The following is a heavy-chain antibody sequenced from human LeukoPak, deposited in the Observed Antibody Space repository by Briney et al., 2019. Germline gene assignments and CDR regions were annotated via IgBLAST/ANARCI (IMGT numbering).Heavy chain of an antibody. D-gene: IGHD7-27*01. CDR2: INPNSGGT. J-gene: IGHJ6*03. V-gene: IGHV1-2*02. CDR3: ARVISWGPSYYYYYMDV. Sequence: ASVKVSCKASGYTFTGYYMHWVRQAPGQGLEWMGWINPNSGGTNYAQKFQGRVTMTRDTSISTAYMELSRLRSDDTAVYYCARVISWGPSYYYYYMDVWGKGTTVTVSS. CDR1: GYTFTGYY.